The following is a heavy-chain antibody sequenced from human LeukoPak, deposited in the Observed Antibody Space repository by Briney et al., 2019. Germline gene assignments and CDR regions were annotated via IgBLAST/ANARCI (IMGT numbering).Heavy chain of an antibody. J-gene: IGHJ6*03. CDR3: ARGGIPVYYYYMDV. V-gene: IGHV1-2*02. Sequence: VASVKVSCKASGYTFTGYFMHWVRQAPGQGLEWMGWINPNSGGTNYAQKFQGRVTMTRDTSISTAYMELSRLRSDDTAVYYCARGGIPVYYYYMDVWGKGTTVTVSS. CDR2: INPNSGGT. D-gene: IGHD1-14*01. CDR1: GYTFTGYF.